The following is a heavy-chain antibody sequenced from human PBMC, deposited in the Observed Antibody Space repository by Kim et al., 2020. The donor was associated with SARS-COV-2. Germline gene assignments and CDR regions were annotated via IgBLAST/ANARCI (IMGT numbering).Heavy chain of an antibody. J-gene: IGHJ4*02. V-gene: IGHV1-3*01. CDR1: GYTFTSYA. CDR2: INAGNGNT. D-gene: IGHD3-16*01. CDR3: ARVPRSYYDYVWGSPLDY. Sequence: ASVKVSCKASGYTFTSYAMHWVRQAPGQRLEWMGWINAGNGNTKYSQKFQGRVTITRDTSASTAYMELSSLRSEDTAVYYCARVPRSYYDYVWGSPLDYWGQGTLVTVSS.